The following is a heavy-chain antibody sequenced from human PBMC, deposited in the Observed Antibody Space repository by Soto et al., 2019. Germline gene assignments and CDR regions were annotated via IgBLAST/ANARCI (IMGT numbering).Heavy chain of an antibody. D-gene: IGHD1-1*01. Sequence: ASVKVFCKASGYTFTSYAMPWVRQAPGQRLEWMGWINAGNRNTKYSQKFQGRVTITRDTSASTAYMELSSLRSEDTAVYYCVRRHVSSTGIDWFDPWGQGTLVTVSS. J-gene: IGHJ5*02. CDR2: INAGNRNT. CDR1: GYTFTSYA. V-gene: IGHV1-3*01. CDR3: VRRHVSSTGIDWFDP.